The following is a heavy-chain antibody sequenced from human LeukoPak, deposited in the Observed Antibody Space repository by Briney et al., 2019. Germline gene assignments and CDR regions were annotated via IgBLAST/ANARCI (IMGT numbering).Heavy chain of an antibody. J-gene: IGHJ3*02. CDR2: ISSSSSYT. Sequence: AGSLRLSGAASGFTFSDYYRSWIRQAPGKGLEGVSYISSSSSYTNYADSVKGRFTISRDNAKNSLYLQMNSLRAEDTAVYYCARGGRDAFDIWGQGTMATVSS. V-gene: IGHV3-11*06. CDR3: ARGGRDAFDI. CDR1: GFTFSDYY. D-gene: IGHD5-12*01.